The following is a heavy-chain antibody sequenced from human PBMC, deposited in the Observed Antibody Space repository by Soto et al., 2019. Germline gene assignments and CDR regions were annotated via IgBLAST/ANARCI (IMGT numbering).Heavy chain of an antibody. V-gene: IGHV4-59*01. D-gene: IGHD2-8*02. J-gene: IGHJ4*02. CDR1: GGSISSYY. Sequence: SETLSLTCTVSGGSISSYYWSWIRQPPGKGLEWIGYIYYSGSTNYNPSLKSRVTISVDTSKNQFSLRLSSVTAADTAVYYCARSWWYLDYWGQGTLVTVSS. CDR2: IYYSGST. CDR3: ARSWWYLDY.